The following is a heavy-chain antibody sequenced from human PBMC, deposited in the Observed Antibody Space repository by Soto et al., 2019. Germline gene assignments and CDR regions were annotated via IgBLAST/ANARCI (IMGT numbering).Heavy chain of an antibody. CDR3: ASIAHSSGWYSGGFDY. D-gene: IGHD6-19*01. CDR1: GGSISSSNW. Sequence: SETLSLTCAVSGGSISSSNWWSWVRQPPGKGLEWIGEIYHSGSTNYNPSLKSRVTISVDTSKNQFSLKLSSVTAADTAVYYCASIAHSSGWYSGGFDYWGQGTLVT. J-gene: IGHJ4*02. V-gene: IGHV4-4*02. CDR2: IYHSGST.